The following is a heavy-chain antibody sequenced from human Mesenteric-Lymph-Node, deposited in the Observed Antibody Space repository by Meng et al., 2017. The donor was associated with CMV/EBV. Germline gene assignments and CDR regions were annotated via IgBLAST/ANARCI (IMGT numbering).Heavy chain of an antibody. CDR3: AREILEVAYSMDV. V-gene: IGHV3-53*01. Sequence: GGSLRLSCAASGFTVSSNYMSWVRQAPGKGLEWVSVIYSGGSTYYADSVKGRFSVSRDNAKNSLYLQMDTLRAEDTAVYYCAREILEVAYSMDVWGQGTKVTVSS. J-gene: IGHJ6*02. D-gene: IGHD2-15*01. CDR2: IYSGGST. CDR1: GFTVSSNY.